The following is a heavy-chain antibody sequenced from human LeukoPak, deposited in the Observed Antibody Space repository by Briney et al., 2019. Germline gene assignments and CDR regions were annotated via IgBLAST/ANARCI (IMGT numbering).Heavy chain of an antibody. J-gene: IGHJ6*03. CDR1: GGTFNSYA. CDR2: IMPLFDTA. V-gene: IGHV1-69*05. Sequence: ASVKVSCKASGGTFNSYAISWVRQAPGQGLEWMGGIMPLFDTANYAQEFQGRVTFTTDESASTAYMEVSSLRSEDTAVYYCASGSLGDGYGVGDYYQYMDVWGKGTTVTVSS. CDR3: ASGSLGDGYGVGDYYQYMDV. D-gene: IGHD5-24*01.